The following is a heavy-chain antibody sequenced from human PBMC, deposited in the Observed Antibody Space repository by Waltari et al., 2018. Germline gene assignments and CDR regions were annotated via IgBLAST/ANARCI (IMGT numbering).Heavy chain of an antibody. J-gene: IGHJ4*02. V-gene: IGHV3-49*04. CDR1: GFTFGDYA. Sequence: EVQLVESGGGLVQPGRSLRLSCTAFGFTFGDYAMCWVRQAPGKGLEWVGFIRSKAYGGTTEYAASVKGRFTISRDDSKSIAYLQMNSLKTEDTAVYYCTREGSGYYPYFDYWGQGTLVTVSS. CDR3: TREGSGYYPYFDY. CDR2: IRSKAYGGTT. D-gene: IGHD3-22*01.